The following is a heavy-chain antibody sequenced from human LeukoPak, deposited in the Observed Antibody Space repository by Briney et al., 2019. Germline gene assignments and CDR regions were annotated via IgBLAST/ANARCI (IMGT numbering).Heavy chain of an antibody. CDR1: GFTFSSYA. CDR3: ATARGYSYGFANWFDP. CDR2: ISGSGGST. D-gene: IGHD5-18*01. V-gene: IGHV3-23*01. J-gene: IGHJ5*02. Sequence: PGGSLRLSCAASGFTFSSYAMSWVRQAPGKGLEWVSAISGSGGSTYYADSVKGRFTISRDNSKNTLYLQMNSLRAEDTAVYYCATARGYSYGFANWFDPWGQGTLVTVSS.